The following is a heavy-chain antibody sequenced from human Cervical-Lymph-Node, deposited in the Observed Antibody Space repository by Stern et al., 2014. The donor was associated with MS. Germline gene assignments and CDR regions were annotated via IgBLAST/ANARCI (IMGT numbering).Heavy chain of an antibody. CDR1: GGTFSSSYA. CDR2: IIPILGLA. D-gene: IGHD2-15*01. Sequence: VQLVESGAEVKKPGSSMNVSCKTSGGTFSSSYAITWMRPAPGRGLEWMGRIIPILGLANYARKFQDRVNITADKSTGTTYMELISLRSEDTAVYYCARGVVSNRAAATLHNLFDPWGQGTLVTVSS. V-gene: IGHV1-69*09. CDR3: ARGVVSNRAAATLHNLFDP. J-gene: IGHJ5*01.